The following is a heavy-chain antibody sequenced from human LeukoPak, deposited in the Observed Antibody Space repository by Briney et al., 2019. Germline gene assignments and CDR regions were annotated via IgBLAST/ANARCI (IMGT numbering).Heavy chain of an antibody. Sequence: SGTLSLTCAVSGGSISSNSWWSWVRQPPGKGLEWIGEVFHSGSTNYNPSLKSRVTISVDKSKNQFSLKLTSVTAADTAVYYCARDQGTAFDYWGQGTLVTVSS. J-gene: IGHJ4*02. CDR2: VFHSGST. V-gene: IGHV4-4*02. D-gene: IGHD2-21*02. CDR1: GGSISSNSW. CDR3: ARDQGTAFDY.